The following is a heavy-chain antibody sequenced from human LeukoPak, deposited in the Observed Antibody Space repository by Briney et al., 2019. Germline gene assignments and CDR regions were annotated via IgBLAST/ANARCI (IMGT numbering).Heavy chain of an antibody. V-gene: IGHV3-23*01. CDR3: AKRPAPVDTAMGR. CDR1: GFTFSSYA. D-gene: IGHD5-18*01. J-gene: IGHJ1*01. Sequence: GGSLRLSCAASGFTFSSYAMSWVRQAPGKGLEWVSVISGSGDSTYYADSVKGRFTISRDNSKNTLYLRMNSLRAEDTAVYYCAKRPAPVDTAMGRRGQGTLVTVSS. CDR2: ISGSGDST.